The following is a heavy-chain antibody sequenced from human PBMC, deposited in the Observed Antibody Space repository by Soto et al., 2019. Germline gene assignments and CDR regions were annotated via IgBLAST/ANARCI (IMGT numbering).Heavy chain of an antibody. J-gene: IGHJ4*02. V-gene: IGHV3-23*01. Sequence: EVQLLESGGGLVQPGGSLRLSCAASGFTFSSYAMNWVRQAPGKGLEWVSAISGAGGGTYYADSVKGRFTISRDNSKNTLYLQMNSLRVDDTAVYYCAKVRSGSIDYWGQGPLVTVSS. D-gene: IGHD1-26*01. CDR2: ISGAGGGT. CDR1: GFTFSSYA. CDR3: AKVRSGSIDY.